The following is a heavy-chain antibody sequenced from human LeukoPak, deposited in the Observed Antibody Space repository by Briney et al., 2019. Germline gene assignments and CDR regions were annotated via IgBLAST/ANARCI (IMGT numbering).Heavy chain of an antibody. V-gene: IGHV1-18*01. CDR3: ARDCRTAVAGTKPRRGYYFDC. J-gene: IGHJ4*02. Sequence: GASVKVSCKASGYTFTSYGIGWVRQAPGQGLEWMGWISAYNGNTNYAQKLQGRVTMTTDTSTSTAYMELRSLRSDDTAVYYCARDCRTAVAGTKPRRGYYFDCWGQGTLVTVSS. CDR1: GYTFTSYG. CDR2: ISAYNGNT. D-gene: IGHD6-19*01.